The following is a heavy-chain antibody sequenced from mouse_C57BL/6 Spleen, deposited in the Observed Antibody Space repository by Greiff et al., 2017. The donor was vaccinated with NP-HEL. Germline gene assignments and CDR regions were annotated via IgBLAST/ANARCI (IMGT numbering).Heavy chain of an antibody. CDR2: ISSGGDYI. CDR1: GFTFSSYA. CDR3: TRDGLYYGSRYYYAMDY. V-gene: IGHV5-9-1*02. Sequence: EVQLVESGEGLVKPGGSLKLSCAASGFTFSSYAMSWVRQTPEKRLEWVAYISSGGDYIYYADTVKGRFTISRDNARNTLYLQMSSLKSEDTAMYYCTRDGLYYGSRYYYAMDYWGQGTSVTVSS. D-gene: IGHD1-1*01. J-gene: IGHJ4*01.